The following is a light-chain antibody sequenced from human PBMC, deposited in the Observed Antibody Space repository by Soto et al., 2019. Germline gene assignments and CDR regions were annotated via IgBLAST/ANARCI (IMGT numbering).Light chain of an antibody. V-gene: IGKV1-5*03. CDR3: QQYESYPMT. J-gene: IGKJ4*01. CDR1: QSISSW. CDR2: KAS. Sequence: DSQMTQYPSTLSASIGDRVTITCRAGQSISSWLAWYQQKPGKAPKLLISKASTLQSGVPPRFSGSGSGTDFAFTISSLQPDDFATYYCQQYESYPMTFGGGTKVDIK.